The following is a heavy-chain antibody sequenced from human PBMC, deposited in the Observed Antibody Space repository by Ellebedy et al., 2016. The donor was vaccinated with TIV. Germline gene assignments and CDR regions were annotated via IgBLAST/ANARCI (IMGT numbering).Heavy chain of an antibody. J-gene: IGHJ4*02. CDR3: ARGLWDNSENYFDY. Sequence: AASVKVSCKASGYTFTGYYMHWVRQAPGQGLEWMGWINPNSGGTNYAQKFQGRVTMTRDTSISTAYVELSRLRSDDTAVYYCARGLWDNSENYFDYWGQGTLVTVSS. V-gene: IGHV1-2*02. CDR1: GYTFTGYY. CDR2: INPNSGGT. D-gene: IGHD4-23*01.